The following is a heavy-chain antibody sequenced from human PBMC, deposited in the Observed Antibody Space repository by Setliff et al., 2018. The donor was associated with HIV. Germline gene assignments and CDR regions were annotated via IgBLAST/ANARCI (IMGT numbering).Heavy chain of an antibody. CDR1: GGTFSGHY. V-gene: IGHV4-34*01. D-gene: IGHD5-12*01. J-gene: IGHJ4*02. CDR3: ASDISPDDGYNRLHYFDY. CDR2: IYWSGLT. Sequence: KPSETLSLTCAVYGGTFSGHYWSWIRQTPGKGLEWIGSIYWSGLTFYNPSLKSRVTISVDTSKNQFSLRLNSVTAADTAVYYCASDISPDDGYNRLHYFDYWGQGTLVTVYS.